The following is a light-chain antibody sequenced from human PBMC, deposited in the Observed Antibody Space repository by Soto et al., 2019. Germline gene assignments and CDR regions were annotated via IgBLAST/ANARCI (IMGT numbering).Light chain of an antibody. CDR2: HDS. V-gene: IGLV3-21*04. Sequence: SYELTQPPSVSVAPGRTARITCGGNNFGSKSVHWYQQKPGQAPVLVIYHDSDRPSGIPERFSGSNSGNTATLTISRVEAGDEADYYCEVWDGSAYHLVVGGGPKRTVL. CDR3: EVWDGSAYHLV. CDR1: NFGSKS. J-gene: IGLJ2*01.